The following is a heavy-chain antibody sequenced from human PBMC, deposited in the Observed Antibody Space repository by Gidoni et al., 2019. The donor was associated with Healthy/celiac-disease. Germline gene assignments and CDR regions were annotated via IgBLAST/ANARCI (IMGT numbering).Heavy chain of an antibody. D-gene: IGHD3-16*01. J-gene: IGHJ1*01. CDR1: GFTFSSYG. Sequence: QVQLVESGGGVVQPGRSLRLSCAASGFTFSSYGMHWVRQAPGKGLAWVEVIWYDGSKKYYADSVKGRFTISRDNSKNTLYLQMNSLRAEDTAVYYCARASIMITPGYFQHWGQGTLVTVSS. V-gene: IGHV3-33*01. CDR2: IWYDGSKK. CDR3: ARASIMITPGYFQH.